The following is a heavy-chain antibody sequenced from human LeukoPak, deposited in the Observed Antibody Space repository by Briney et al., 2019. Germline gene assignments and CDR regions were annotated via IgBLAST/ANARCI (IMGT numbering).Heavy chain of an antibody. CDR1: GGSISSGGYS. V-gene: IGHV4-30-2*01. CDR3: ARVDFWSGYYLGEGWFDP. CDR2: IYHSGST. J-gene: IGHJ5*02. D-gene: IGHD3-3*01. Sequence: SETLSLTCAVSGGSISSGGYSWGWIRQPPGKGLEWIGYIYHSGSTYYNPSLKSRVTISVDRSKNQFSLKLSSVTAADTAVYYCARVDFWSGYYLGEGWFDPWGQGTLVTVSS.